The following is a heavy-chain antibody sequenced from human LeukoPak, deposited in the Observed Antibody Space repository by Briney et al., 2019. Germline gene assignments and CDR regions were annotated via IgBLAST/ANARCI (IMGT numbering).Heavy chain of an antibody. V-gene: IGHV3-33*01. J-gene: IGHJ4*02. D-gene: IGHD3-22*01. CDR2: IWYDGSNK. Sequence: GRSLRLSCAASGFTFSSYGMHWVRQAPGKGLEWVAVIWYDGSNKYYADSVRGRFTFSRDNSKNTLYLQMNSLRAEDTAVYYCARDRVVLSSDYYFDYWGQGTPVTVSS. CDR3: ARDRVVLSSDYYFDY. CDR1: GFTFSSYG.